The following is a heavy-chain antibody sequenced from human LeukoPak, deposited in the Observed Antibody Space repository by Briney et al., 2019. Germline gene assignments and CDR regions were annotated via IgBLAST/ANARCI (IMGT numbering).Heavy chain of an antibody. CDR2: MNPNSGNT. Sequence: ASVKVSCKASGYTFTSYDINWVRQATGQGLEWMGWMNPNSGNTGYAQKFQGRVTMTRNTSISTAYMELSSLRSEDTAVYYCARGPTYCSGGSCYYYYYYYMDVWGKGTTVTISS. V-gene: IGHV1-8*01. CDR3: ARGPTYCSGGSCYYYYYYYMDV. D-gene: IGHD2-15*01. CDR1: GYTFTSYD. J-gene: IGHJ6*03.